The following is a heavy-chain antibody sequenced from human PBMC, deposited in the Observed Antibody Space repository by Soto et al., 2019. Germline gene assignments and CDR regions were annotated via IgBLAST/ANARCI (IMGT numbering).Heavy chain of an antibody. CDR1: GFTFGTTD. V-gene: IGHV3-23*01. CDR2: IDGSGGIT. CDR3: VKNSGWFNT. D-gene: IGHD3-10*01. J-gene: IGHJ5*02. Sequence: GGSLRVSCAASGFTFGTTDMSWVRQAPGEGLEWVSTIDGSGGITYYADSVKGRFTISRDNSRNTVYLQMNSLRGDDTALYYCVKNSGWFNTWGQVALDTVSS.